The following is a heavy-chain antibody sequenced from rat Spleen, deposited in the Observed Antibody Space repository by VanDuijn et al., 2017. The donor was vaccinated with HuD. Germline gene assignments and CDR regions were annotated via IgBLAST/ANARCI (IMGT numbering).Heavy chain of an antibody. D-gene: IGHD1-5*01. J-gene: IGHJ3*01. Sequence: QVQLKESGPGLVQPSQTLSLTCTVSGFSLTDYSVHWVRQPPGKGLEWIAAISSGGDTYYSSALKSRLSISRDTSKNQVFLEMNSLQTEDTAVYFCRRDEYRNNWGFDYWGQGTLVTVSS. V-gene: IGHV2-19*01. CDR2: ISSGGDT. CDR1: GFSLTDYS. CDR3: RRDEYRNNWGFDY.